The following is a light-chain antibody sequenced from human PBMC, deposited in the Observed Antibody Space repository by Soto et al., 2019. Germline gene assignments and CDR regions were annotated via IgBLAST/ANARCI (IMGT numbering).Light chain of an antibody. J-gene: IGLJ1*01. V-gene: IGLV2-11*01. CDR2: DVS. CDR3: CSYVGGCSCV. Sequence: QSVLTQPRSVSGSPGQSVTVSCIGTSSDVCDYNSVSWYQQHPGKAPNLMIYDVSKRPSGVPDRFSGSKSGNTASLTISGLQAEDEADYYCCSYVGGCSCVFGSGTKLTVL. CDR1: SSDVCDYNS.